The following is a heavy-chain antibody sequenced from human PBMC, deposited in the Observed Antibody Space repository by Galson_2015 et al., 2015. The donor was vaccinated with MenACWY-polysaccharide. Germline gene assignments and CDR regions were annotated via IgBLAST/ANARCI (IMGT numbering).Heavy chain of an antibody. CDR2: MNPNSGNT. CDR3: AIALGGVGEMATRA. V-gene: IGHV1-8*01. J-gene: IGHJ5*02. CDR1: GYTFTSYD. D-gene: IGHD5-24*01. Sequence: SVKVSCKASGYTFTSYDINWVRQATGQGLEWMGWMNPNSGNTGYAQKFQGRVTMTRNTSISTAYMELSSLRSEDTAVYYCAIALGGVGEMATRAWAQGTLVTVSS.